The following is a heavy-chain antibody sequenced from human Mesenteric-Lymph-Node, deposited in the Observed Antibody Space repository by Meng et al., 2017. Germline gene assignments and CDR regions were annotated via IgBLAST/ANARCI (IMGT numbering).Heavy chain of an antibody. CDR1: GGSVSSDFYY. D-gene: IGHD3-10*01. V-gene: IGHV4-61*01. CDR3: ATDRGKWHYNSGRYTRGPYYLDS. CDR2: IYNSGST. Sequence: HVQLRESGPGLGRPSETLSLPCTVSGGSVSSDFYYWSWIRQPPGKRQEWIGNIYNSGSTNYNPSLKSRVTISVETSKNQFSLKLSSVTAADTAVYYCATDRGKWHYNSGRYTRGPYYLDSWGQGTLVTVSS. J-gene: IGHJ4*02.